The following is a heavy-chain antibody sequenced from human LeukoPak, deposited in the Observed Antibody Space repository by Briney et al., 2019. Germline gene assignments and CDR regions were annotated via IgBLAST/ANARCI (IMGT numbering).Heavy chain of an antibody. Sequence: ASVKVSCKASGYTFTSYAISWVRQATGQGLEWVGWMTPNDGKTGYSQKFQGRVTLTGDTSVNTAYMELTGLTSEDTGVYYCARDDVLTPFDPWGQGTLVTVSS. D-gene: IGHD3-9*01. V-gene: IGHV1-8*01. CDR3: ARDDVLTPFDP. CDR2: MTPNDGKT. CDR1: GYTFTSYA. J-gene: IGHJ5*02.